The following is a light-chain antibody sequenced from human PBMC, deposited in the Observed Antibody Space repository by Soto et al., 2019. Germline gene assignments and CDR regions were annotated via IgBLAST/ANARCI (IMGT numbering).Light chain of an antibody. Sequence: EVVLTQSPGTLSLSPGERATLSCRASQSVGNYLAWYQQKAGQAPRLLIYGASTRATGIPDRFSGSGSGTDFTLTVSRLEPEDVAVYYCQQYGVSPRTFGQGTKVEIK. CDR2: GAS. J-gene: IGKJ1*01. CDR3: QQYGVSPRT. V-gene: IGKV3-20*01. CDR1: QSVGNY.